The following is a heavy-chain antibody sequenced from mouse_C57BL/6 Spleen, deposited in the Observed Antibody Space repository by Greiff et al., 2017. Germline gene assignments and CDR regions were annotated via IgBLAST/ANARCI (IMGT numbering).Heavy chain of an antibody. CDR1: GYTFTSYW. J-gene: IGHJ2*01. V-gene: IGHV1-64*01. D-gene: IGHD2-1*01. CDR2: IHPNSGST. CDR3: AAEEGNFDFGY. Sequence: QVQLQQPGAELVKPGASVKLSCKASGYTFTSYWMHWVKQRPGQGLEWIGMIHPNSGSTNYNEKFKSKATLTVDKSSSTAYMQLSSLTSEDSAVYYCAAEEGNFDFGYWGQGTTLTVSS.